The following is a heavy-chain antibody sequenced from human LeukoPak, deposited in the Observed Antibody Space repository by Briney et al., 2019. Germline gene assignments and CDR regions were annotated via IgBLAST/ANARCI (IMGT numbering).Heavy chain of an antibody. J-gene: IGHJ4*02. V-gene: IGHV3-23*01. Sequence: SGGSLRLSCAASGFTFSSYAMRWVRQAPGKGLEWVSAISGSGGSTYYADSVKGRFTISRDNSKNTLYLQMNSLRAEDTAVYYCAKGRGLERPLFDYWGQGTLVTVSS. D-gene: IGHD1-1*01. CDR2: ISGSGGST. CDR1: GFTFSSYA. CDR3: AKGRGLERPLFDY.